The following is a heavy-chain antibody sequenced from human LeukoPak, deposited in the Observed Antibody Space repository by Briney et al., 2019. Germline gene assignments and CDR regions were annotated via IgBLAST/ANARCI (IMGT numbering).Heavy chain of an antibody. Sequence: SETLSLTCAVYGGSFSSYYWSWIRQPPGKGLEWIGEINHSGSTNYNPSLKSRVTISVDTSKNQFSLKLSSVTAADTAVYYCARGHSYYYGSGSHRFDYWGQGTLVTVSS. CDR1: GGSFSSYY. D-gene: IGHD3-10*01. CDR3: ARGHSYYYGSGSHRFDY. V-gene: IGHV4-34*01. CDR2: INHSGST. J-gene: IGHJ4*02.